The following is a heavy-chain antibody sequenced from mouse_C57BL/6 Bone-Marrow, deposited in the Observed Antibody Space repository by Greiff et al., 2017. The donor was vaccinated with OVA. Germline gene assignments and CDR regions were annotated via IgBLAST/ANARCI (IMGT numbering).Heavy chain of an antibody. CDR2: INPNNGGT. D-gene: IGHD1-1*01. CDR3: ARSSDYGSSPHYYAMDY. CDR1: GYTFTDYN. J-gene: IGHJ4*01. V-gene: IGHV1-18*01. Sequence: EVQLQQSGPELVKPGASVKIPCKASGYTFTDYNMDWVKQSHGKSLEWIGDINPNNGGTIYNQKFKGKATLTVDKSSSTAYMELRSLTSEDTAVYYCARSSDYGSSPHYYAMDYWGQGTSVTVSS.